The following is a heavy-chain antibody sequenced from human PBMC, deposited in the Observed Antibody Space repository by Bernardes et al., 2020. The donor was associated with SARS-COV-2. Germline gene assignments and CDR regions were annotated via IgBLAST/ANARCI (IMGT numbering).Heavy chain of an antibody. CDR1: GFTFSSYA. D-gene: IGHD3-22*01. J-gene: IGHJ3*02. V-gene: IGHV3-23*01. Sequence: GGSLRLSCAASGFTFSSYAMSWVRQAPGKGLEWVSAISGSGGSTYYADSVKGRFTISRDNSKNTLYLQMNSLRAEDTAVYYCAKDWVEGGYSPDAFDIWGQGTMVTVSS. CDR2: ISGSGGST. CDR3: AKDWVEGGYSPDAFDI.